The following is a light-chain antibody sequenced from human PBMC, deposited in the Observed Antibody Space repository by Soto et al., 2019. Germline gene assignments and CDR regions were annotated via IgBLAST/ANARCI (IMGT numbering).Light chain of an antibody. CDR1: QIISSW. CDR3: QQYDTYRT. J-gene: IGKJ1*01. V-gene: IGKV1-5*03. CDR2: EAS. Sequence: DIQMTQSPSTLSASVGDIVTITCRASQIISSWLAWYQQKPGKAPKLLLYEASILESGVPSRFSGSGSGTEFTLTISSLQPDDFATYYCQQYDTYRTFGPGTKVEIK.